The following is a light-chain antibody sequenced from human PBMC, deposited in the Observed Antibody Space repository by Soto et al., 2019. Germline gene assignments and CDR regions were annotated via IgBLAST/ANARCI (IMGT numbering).Light chain of an antibody. CDR2: DAS. CDR3: QQYDDLPFT. Sequence: DIKMTQSPSSLSASVGDRVTITCQASQNIRTYLNWYQQKPGQAPKLLIDDASNLAIGVPSRFSGSGSGTDFTFTISSLQPEDIATYYCQQYDDLPFTFGPGTKVDIK. V-gene: IGKV1-33*01. CDR1: QNIRTY. J-gene: IGKJ3*01.